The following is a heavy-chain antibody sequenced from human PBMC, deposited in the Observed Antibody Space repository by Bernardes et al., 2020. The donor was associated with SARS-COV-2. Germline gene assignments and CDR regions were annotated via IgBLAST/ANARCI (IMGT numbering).Heavy chain of an antibody. Sequence: GGSLRLSCAASGFTFSTYDMHWVRQVTGKGLQWVSAIAIAGNTFYAASVRGRFTISRDNAKNSLYLQMNSLRDEDTAVYFCVRAGYYNAWPDLEFWGQGTLVTVSS. D-gene: IGHD3-10*01. V-gene: IGHV3-13*01. CDR2: IAIAGNT. J-gene: IGHJ4*02. CDR3: VRAGYYNAWPDLEF. CDR1: GFTFSTYD.